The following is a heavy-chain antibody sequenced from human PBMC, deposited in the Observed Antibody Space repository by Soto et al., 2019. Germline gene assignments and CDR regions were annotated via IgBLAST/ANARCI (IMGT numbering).Heavy chain of an antibody. D-gene: IGHD2-15*01. CDR1: GFTFSTYF. V-gene: IGHV3-23*01. CDR3: ARSVLPTTLSWGMDV. J-gene: IGHJ6*02. CDR2: LSGSGRST. Sequence: EVQLLESGGDLVQPGGSLRLSCAASGFTFSTYFMSWVRQTPGEGLEWVSALSGSGRSTYYADSVKGRFTISRDNSKTTLYLQMNSLRAEDTAVYFCARSVLPTTLSWGMDVWGQGTTVTVSS.